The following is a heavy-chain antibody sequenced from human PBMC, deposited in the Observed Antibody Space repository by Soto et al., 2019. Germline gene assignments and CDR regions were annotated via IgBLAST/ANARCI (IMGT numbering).Heavy chain of an antibody. J-gene: IGHJ6*02. CDR1: GFTFSSYG. V-gene: IGHV3-33*01. D-gene: IGHD2-2*01. CDR2: IWYDGSDK. Sequence: QVQLVESGGGVVQPGRSLRLSCAASGFTFSSYGMHWVRQAPGKGLEWVAVIWYDGSDKYYADSVRARFTIPRDNAKNTLYLQLNSLRAEDTAVYFCARDTLRHIVLLPTEVYYYYAMDVWGQGTTVTVSS. CDR3: ARDTLRHIVLLPTEVYYYYAMDV.